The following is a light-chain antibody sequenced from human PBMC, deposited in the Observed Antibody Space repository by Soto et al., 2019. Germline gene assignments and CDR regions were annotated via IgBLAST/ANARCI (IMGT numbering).Light chain of an antibody. CDR1: QSIGRF. V-gene: IGKV1-5*01. Sequence: DIQMTQSPSSLSASVGDRVTITCRASQSIGRFLNWHQQKPGKAPNVLINVASTLRSGVPSRFSGSGSGTEFTLTISSLQPDDFATYYCQQYNSYPWTFGQGTKVDI. CDR3: QQYNSYPWT. CDR2: VAS. J-gene: IGKJ1*01.